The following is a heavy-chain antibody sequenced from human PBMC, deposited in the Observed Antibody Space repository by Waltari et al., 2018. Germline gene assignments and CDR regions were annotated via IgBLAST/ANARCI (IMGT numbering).Heavy chain of an antibody. V-gene: IGHV4-34*01. J-gene: IGHJ4*02. CDR2: INHSGST. CDR3: ARGRKGRLLSPYSSGCYFDY. Sequence: QVQLQQWGAGLLKPSETLSLTCAVYGGSFSGYYWSWIRQPPGKGLEWCGEINHSGSTNYNPSLKSRVTISVDTSKTQFSLKLSSVTAADTAVYYCARGRKGRLLSPYSSGCYFDYWGQGTLVTVSS. D-gene: IGHD6-19*01. CDR1: GGSFSGYY.